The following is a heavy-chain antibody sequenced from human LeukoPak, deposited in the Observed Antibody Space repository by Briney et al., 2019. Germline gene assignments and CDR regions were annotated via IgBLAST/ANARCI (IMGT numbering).Heavy chain of an antibody. Sequence: GGSLRLSCAASGFTFSSYAMSWVRQAPGKGLEWVSAISGSGGSTYYADSVKGRFTISRDNSKNALYLQMNSLRAEDTAVYYCAKETSYYYDSSGPFDYWGQGTLVTVSS. CDR1: GFTFSSYA. D-gene: IGHD3-22*01. CDR2: ISGSGGST. V-gene: IGHV3-23*01. CDR3: AKETSYYYDSSGPFDY. J-gene: IGHJ4*02.